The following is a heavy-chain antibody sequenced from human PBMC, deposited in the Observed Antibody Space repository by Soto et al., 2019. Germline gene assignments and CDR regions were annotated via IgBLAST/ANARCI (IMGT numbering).Heavy chain of an antibody. J-gene: IGHJ5*02. CDR2: IGTAGDP. Sequence: LRLSCAASGFTFSSYDMHWVRQATGKGLEWVSAIGTAGDPYYPGSVKGRFTISRENAKNSLYLQMNSLRAGDTAVYYCARGKSSWSPYNWFDPWGQGTLVTVSS. D-gene: IGHD6-13*01. V-gene: IGHV3-13*05. CDR1: GFTFSSYD. CDR3: ARGKSSWSPYNWFDP.